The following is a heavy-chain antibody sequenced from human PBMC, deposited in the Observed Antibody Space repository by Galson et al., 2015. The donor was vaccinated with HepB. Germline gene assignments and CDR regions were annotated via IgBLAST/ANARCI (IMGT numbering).Heavy chain of an antibody. V-gene: IGHV1-18*01. D-gene: IGHD3-3*01. CDR1: GYTFTSYG. CDR2: ISAYNGNT. Sequence: SVKVSCKASGYTFTSYGISWVRQAPGQGLEWMGWISAYNGNTNYAQKLQGRVTMTTDTSTSTAYIELRSLRSDDTAVYYCARDVLRFLEWLLGDYYYYGTDVWGQGTTVTVSS. J-gene: IGHJ6*02. CDR3: ARDVLRFLEWLLGDYYYYGTDV.